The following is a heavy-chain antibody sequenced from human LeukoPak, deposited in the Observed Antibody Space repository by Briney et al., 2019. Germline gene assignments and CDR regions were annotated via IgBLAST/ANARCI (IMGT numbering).Heavy chain of an antibody. CDR3: ARNGKGAARLFDY. CDR2: ISGSGGST. D-gene: IGHD6-6*01. Sequence: GGSLRLSCAASGFTFSSYAMSWVRQAPGKGLEWVSAISGSGGSTYYADSVKGRFTISRDNAKNSLYLQMNSLRAEDTAVYYCARNGKGAARLFDYWGQGTLVTVSS. CDR1: GFTFSSYA. J-gene: IGHJ4*02. V-gene: IGHV3-23*01.